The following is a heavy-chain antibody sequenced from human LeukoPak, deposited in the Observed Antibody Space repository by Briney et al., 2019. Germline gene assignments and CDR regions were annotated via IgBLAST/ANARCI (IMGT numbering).Heavy chain of an antibody. D-gene: IGHD6-25*01. CDR1: GDSMSSYY. CDR2: IYYSGST. CDR3: ARQNSGARLNV. V-gene: IGHV4-59*08. Sequence: PSETLSLTCTVSGDSMSSYYWSWIRQPPGKGLEWIGHIYYSGSTDYNPSLKSRLTISVDTSKNQFSLQLSSVTAADTAVYFCARQNSGARLNVWGQGTTVTVSS. J-gene: IGHJ6*02.